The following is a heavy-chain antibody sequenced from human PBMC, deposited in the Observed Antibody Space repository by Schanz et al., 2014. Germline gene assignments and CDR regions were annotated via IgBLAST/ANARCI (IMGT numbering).Heavy chain of an antibody. V-gene: IGHV1-18*01. D-gene: IGHD3-3*01. CDR3: ARDRVYRFLKGENRFYFDY. CDR2: ISPYNGNT. J-gene: IGHJ4*02. CDR1: GYTFTNYG. Sequence: QVQVIQSGPEVKKPGATVKVSCETSGYTFTNYGVSWVRQAPGQGLEWVAWISPYNGNTAYAQNLKGRVRMTTDTSTATAYMELRSLTSDDTAVYYCARDRVYRFLKGENRFYFDYWGQGTLVIVSS.